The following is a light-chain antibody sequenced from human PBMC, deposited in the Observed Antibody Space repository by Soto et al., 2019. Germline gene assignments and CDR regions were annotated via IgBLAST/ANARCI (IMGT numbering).Light chain of an antibody. J-gene: IGKJ5*01. Sequence: PGERAPLSCRASQSVTNNYLAWYQQKPGQAPRLLIYGASTRATGIPARFSGSGSGTDFTLTISRLEPEDSAVYYCQQYDDSVTFGQGTRLEIK. CDR1: QSVTNNY. CDR3: QQYDDSVT. CDR2: GAS. V-gene: IGKV3-20*01.